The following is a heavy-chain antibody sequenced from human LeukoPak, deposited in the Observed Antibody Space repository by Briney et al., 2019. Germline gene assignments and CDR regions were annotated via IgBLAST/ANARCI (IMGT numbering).Heavy chain of an antibody. CDR2: INHSGST. CDR1: GRSFSGYY. CDR3: ARASSYGPRHFQH. Sequence: SETLSLTCAVNGRSFSGYYWSLIRQPPGKGLEWIGEINHSGSTNYNPSLKSRVTISVDTSKNQFSLKLSSVTAADTAVYYCARASSYGPRHFQHWGQGTLVTVSS. D-gene: IGHD5-18*01. J-gene: IGHJ1*01. V-gene: IGHV4-34*01.